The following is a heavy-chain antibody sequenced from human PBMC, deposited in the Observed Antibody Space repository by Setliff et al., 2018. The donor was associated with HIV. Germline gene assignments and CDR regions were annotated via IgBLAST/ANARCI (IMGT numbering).Heavy chain of an antibody. J-gene: IGHJ6*03. CDR1: GYTFTSYG. Sequence: ASVKVSCKASGYTFTSYGISWVRQAPGQGLEWMGWISAYNGNTNYAQKLQGRVTMTTDTSTSTAYMELRSLRSDDTAVCYCARAATPNWGYHYYYYMDVWGKGTTVTVSS. V-gene: IGHV1-18*01. CDR2: ISAYNGNT. D-gene: IGHD7-27*01. CDR3: ARAATPNWGYHYYYYMDV.